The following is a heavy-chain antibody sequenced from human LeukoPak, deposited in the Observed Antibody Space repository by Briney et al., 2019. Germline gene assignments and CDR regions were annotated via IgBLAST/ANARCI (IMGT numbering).Heavy chain of an antibody. Sequence: GGSLRLSCAASGFTFTTYAIMWVRQAPGKGLEWVSVISGSGGDTYFADSVKGRFTISRDNSKNTLYLQMNNLRAEDTAVYYSAKLSGTYGTTSRVLDSWGQGTLVTVSS. CDR3: AKLSGTYGTTSRVLDS. J-gene: IGHJ4*02. CDR1: GFTFTTYA. CDR2: ISGSGGDT. D-gene: IGHD1-1*01. V-gene: IGHV3-23*01.